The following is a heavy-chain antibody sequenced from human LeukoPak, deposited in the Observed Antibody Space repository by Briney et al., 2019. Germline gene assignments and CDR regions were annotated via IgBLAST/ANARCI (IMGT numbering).Heavy chain of an antibody. Sequence: SETLSLTCTVSGGSISSGGYYWSWIRQPPGKGLEWIGYIYHSGSTYYNPSLKSRVTISVDRSKNQFSLKLSSVTAADTAVYYCARDWGAPDGSGSYDAFDIWGQGTMVTVSS. V-gene: IGHV4-30-2*01. CDR3: ARDWGAPDGSGSYDAFDI. CDR2: IYHSGST. CDR1: GGSISSGGYY. D-gene: IGHD3-10*01. J-gene: IGHJ3*02.